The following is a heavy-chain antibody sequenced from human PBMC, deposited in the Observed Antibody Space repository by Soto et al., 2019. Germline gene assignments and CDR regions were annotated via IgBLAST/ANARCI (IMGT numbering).Heavy chain of an antibody. CDR1: GYTFTSYG. Sequence: QVQLVQSGAEVKKPGASVKVFCKASGYTFTSYGISWVRQAPGQGLEWMGWISGYNGNTHDAQKLQGRVTMTTDSSTSTAYMELRSLRSDDTAVYYCARDLVVSGPFDYWGQGTLVTVSS. CDR3: ARDLVVSGPFDY. V-gene: IGHV1-18*01. D-gene: IGHD2-2*01. J-gene: IGHJ4*02. CDR2: ISGYNGNT.